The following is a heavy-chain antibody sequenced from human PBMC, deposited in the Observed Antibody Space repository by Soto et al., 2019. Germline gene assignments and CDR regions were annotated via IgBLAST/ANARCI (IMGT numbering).Heavy chain of an antibody. D-gene: IGHD6-19*01. CDR1: GGSISSSSYY. Sequence: SETLSLTCTVSGGSISSSSYYWGWIRQPPGKGLEWIGSIYYSGSTYYNPSLKSRVTISVDTSKNQFSLKLSSVTAADTAVYYCARHGIAVAGDQAVEYWGQGTLVTVSS. V-gene: IGHV4-39*01. J-gene: IGHJ4*02. CDR2: IYYSGST. CDR3: ARHGIAVAGDQAVEY.